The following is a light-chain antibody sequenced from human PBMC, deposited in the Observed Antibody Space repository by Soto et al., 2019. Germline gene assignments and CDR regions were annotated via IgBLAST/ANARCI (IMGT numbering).Light chain of an antibody. CDR2: DVS. V-gene: IGLV2-8*01. CDR1: SSDIGGSEY. Sequence: QSALTQPPSASGSPGQSVTISCTGTSSDIGGSEYVAWYQQHPGKAPKLIIYDVSRRPSGVPDRFSGSKSGNTASLTVSGLQAEDEADYYCSSFAGSNNFCVFGTGTKLTVL. CDR3: SSFAGSNNFCV. J-gene: IGLJ1*01.